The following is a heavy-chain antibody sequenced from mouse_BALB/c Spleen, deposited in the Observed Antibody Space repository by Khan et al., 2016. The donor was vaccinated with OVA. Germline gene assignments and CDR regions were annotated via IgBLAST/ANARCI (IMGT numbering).Heavy chain of an antibody. J-gene: IGHJ4*01. V-gene: IGHV9-3-1*01. D-gene: IGHD2-10*01. CDR1: GYTFTNSG. CDR3: ARPPYFSYVLVY. Sequence: QIQLVQSGPELKKPGETVKISCKASGYTFTNSGMNWVKQAPGKGLKWMGWINTYTGEPTCADDFKGRFAFSLETSASTAYLQINNLKSEDTATYFCARPPYFSYVLVYWGQGTSVTVSS. CDR2: INTYTGEP.